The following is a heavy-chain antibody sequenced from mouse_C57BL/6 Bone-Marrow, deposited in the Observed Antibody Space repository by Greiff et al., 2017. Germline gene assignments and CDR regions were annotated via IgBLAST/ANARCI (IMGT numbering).Heavy chain of an antibody. D-gene: IGHD2-4*01. V-gene: IGHV1-64*01. CDR2: IHPNSGST. J-gene: IGHJ2*01. Sequence: QVQLQQPGAELVKPGASVKLSCKASGYTFTSYWMHWVKQRPGQGLEWIGMIHPNSGSTNYNEKFKSKDTLTVDKSSSTAYMQLSSLTSEDSAVYYCARSKITKYYFDYWGQGTTLTVAS. CDR3: ARSKITKYYFDY. CDR1: GYTFTSYW.